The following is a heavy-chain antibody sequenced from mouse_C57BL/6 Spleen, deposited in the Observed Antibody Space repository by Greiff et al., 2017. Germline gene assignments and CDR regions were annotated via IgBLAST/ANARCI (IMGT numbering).Heavy chain of an antibody. Sequence: EVKLVESGGGLVQPGGSLSLSCAASGFTFTDYYMSWVRQPPGKALAWLGFISHKANGYTTEYRASVKGRFTNSRDNSQSILYLQMTALRPDDCSTYYCAISLSLLLFDYWGQGTTLTVSA. J-gene: IGHJ2*01. CDR3: AISLSLLLFDY. V-gene: IGHV7-3*01. CDR2: ISHKANGYTT. D-gene: IGHD1-2*01. CDR1: GFTFTDYY.